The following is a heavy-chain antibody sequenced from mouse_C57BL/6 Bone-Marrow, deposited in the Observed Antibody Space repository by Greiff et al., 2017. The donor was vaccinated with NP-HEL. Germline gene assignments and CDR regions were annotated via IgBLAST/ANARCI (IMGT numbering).Heavy chain of an antibody. CDR2: IRLKSDNYAT. V-gene: IGHV6-3*01. CDR1: GFTFSNYW. J-gene: IGHJ2*01. D-gene: IGHD2-1*01. CDR3: TADGNPDYFDY. Sequence: EVKVEESGGGLVQPGGSMKLSCVASGFTFSNYWMNWVRQSPEKGLEWVAQIRLKSDNYATHYAESVKGRFTISRDDSKSSVYLQMNNLRAEDTGIYYCTADGNPDYFDYWGQGTTLTVSS.